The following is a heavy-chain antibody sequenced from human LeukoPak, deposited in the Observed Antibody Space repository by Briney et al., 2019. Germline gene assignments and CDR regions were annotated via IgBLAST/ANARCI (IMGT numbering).Heavy chain of an antibody. CDR2: IKSRTDGGTT. CDR1: GFTFTNAW. V-gene: IGHV3-15*01. D-gene: IGHD3-3*01. CDR3: MYFWSGSSLVDY. Sequence: PGGSLRLSCAASGFTFTNAWMSWVRQAPGKGLEWVGRIKSRTDGGTTDYAAPVKGRFTISRDDSKNTLYLQMNSLKTEDTAVYYCMYFWSGSSLVDYWGQGTPVTVSS. J-gene: IGHJ4*02.